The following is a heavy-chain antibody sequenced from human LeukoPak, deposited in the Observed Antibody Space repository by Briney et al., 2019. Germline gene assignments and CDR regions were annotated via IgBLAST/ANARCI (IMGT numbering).Heavy chain of an antibody. V-gene: IGHV3-23*01. J-gene: IGHJ6*04. CDR2: ISGCGGST. Sequence: GGSLRLSCAASGFTFSNYAMSWVRQAPGPGLELVSGISGCGGSTDYADSVKGRFTISRDTSRDTLYLQMNSLRAEDTAVYYCAGYCSGGSCFRAHYYYYYGLDVWGKGTTVTVSS. CDR1: GFTFSNYA. D-gene: IGHD2-15*01. CDR3: AGYCSGGSCFRAHYYYYYGLDV.